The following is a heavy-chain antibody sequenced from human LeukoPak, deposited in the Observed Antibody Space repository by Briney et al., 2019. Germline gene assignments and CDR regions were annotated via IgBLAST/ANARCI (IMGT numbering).Heavy chain of an antibody. J-gene: IGHJ4*02. V-gene: IGHV3-48*03. Sequence: HPGGSLRLSCAASGFTFSGYEMNWVRQAPGKGLEWLSSISSSGTTTYYADSVKGRFTISRDNAKNSLYLQMNSLRAEDTAVYYCARALDYWGQGTLVTVSS. CDR2: ISSSGTTT. CDR3: ARALDY. CDR1: GFTFSGYE.